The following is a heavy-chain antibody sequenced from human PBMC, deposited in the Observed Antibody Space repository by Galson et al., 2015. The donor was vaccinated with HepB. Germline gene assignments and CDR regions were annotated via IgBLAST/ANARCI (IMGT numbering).Heavy chain of an antibody. CDR3: AMSPTRYYYDSSGSPFDY. Sequence: SLRLSCAASGFTFSSYAISWVRQAPGKGLEWVSAIRASGGSNYYADSLKGRFTISRDNSQKTLYLQMNSLSAEDTAVNYCAMSPTRYYYDSSGSPFDYWGQGTLVTVSS. CDR1: GFTFSSYA. D-gene: IGHD3-22*01. J-gene: IGHJ4*02. CDR2: IRASGGSN. V-gene: IGHV3-23*01.